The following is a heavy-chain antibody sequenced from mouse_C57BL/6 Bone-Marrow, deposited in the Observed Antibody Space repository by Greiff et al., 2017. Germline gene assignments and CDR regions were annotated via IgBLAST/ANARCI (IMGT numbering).Heavy chain of an antibody. CDR2: IYPRSGNT. Sequence: QVQLQQSGAELARPGASVKLSCKASGYTFTSYGISWVKQRTGQGLEWIGEIYPRSGNTYYNEKFKGKATLTADKSSSTAYMELRSLTSEDSAVYFCARGGDLTMAPGFAYWGQGTLVTVSA. J-gene: IGHJ3*01. V-gene: IGHV1-81*01. CDR1: GYTFTSYG. CDR3: ARGGDLTMAPGFAY. D-gene: IGHD1-1*02.